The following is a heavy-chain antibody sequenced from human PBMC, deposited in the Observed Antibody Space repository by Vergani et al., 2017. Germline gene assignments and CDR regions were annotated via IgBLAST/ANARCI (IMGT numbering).Heavy chain of an antibody. D-gene: IGHD3-16*01. V-gene: IGHV3-30*02. Sequence: QVQLMESGGGVVQRGGSLRLSCATSGFTLSNYDMQWIRQGPGKGLEFVAFIQFDGSNQYYADSIKGRFTLYRDFSKNTLYLQMDSLGTDDAATYYCAKHFRGWGIDYWCQGTQVIVSS. J-gene: IGHJ4*02. CDR2: IQFDGSNQ. CDR3: AKHFRGWGIDY. CDR1: GFTLSNYD.